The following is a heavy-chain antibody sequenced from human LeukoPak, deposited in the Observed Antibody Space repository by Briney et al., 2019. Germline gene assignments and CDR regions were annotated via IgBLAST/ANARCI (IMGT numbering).Heavy chain of an antibody. J-gene: IGHJ4*02. D-gene: IGHD3-3*01. CDR3: AREWNIQYSMGVDY. V-gene: IGHV3-7*01. CDR1: GFTFSSSF. Sequence: GGSLRLSCAASGFTFSSSFMSWVRQTPGKGLEWVANIAQDGGEKNYVVSVEGRFTISRDNAKNSLYLEMNLLRAEDTAVYYCAREWNIQYSMGVDYWGQGTLVTVCS. CDR2: IAQDGGEK.